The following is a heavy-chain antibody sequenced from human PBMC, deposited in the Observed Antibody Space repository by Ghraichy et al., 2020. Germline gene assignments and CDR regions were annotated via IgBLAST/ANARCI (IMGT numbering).Heavy chain of an antibody. J-gene: IGHJ4*02. CDR2: IYYSGST. V-gene: IGHV4-61*01. CDR3: ARVLIVGATSYYFDY. CDR1: GGSVSSGSYY. D-gene: IGHD1-26*01. Sequence: SETLSLTCTVSGGSVSSGSYYWSWIRQPPGKGLEWIGYIYYSGSTNYNPSLKSRVTISVDTSKNQFSLKLSSVTAADTAVYYCARVLIVGATSYYFDYWGQGTLVTVSS.